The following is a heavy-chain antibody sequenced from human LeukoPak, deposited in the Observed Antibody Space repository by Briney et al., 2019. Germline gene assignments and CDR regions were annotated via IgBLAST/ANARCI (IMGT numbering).Heavy chain of an antibody. J-gene: IGHJ6*03. CDR2: ISSSGGST. CDR3: ARGRDGHGGYYSYMDV. Sequence: PGGSLRLSCAASGFTFSSYAMNWVRQAPGKGLEWVSAISSSGGSTYYADSVKGRFTISRDNSKNTLYLQMNSLRAEDTAVYYCARGRDGHGGYYSYMDVWGIGTTVTVSS. V-gene: IGHV3-23*01. D-gene: IGHD5-24*01. CDR1: GFTFSSYA.